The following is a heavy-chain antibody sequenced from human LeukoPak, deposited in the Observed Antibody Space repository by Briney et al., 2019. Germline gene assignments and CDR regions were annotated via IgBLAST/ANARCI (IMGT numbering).Heavy chain of an antibody. J-gene: IGHJ4*02. CDR2: IYYSGST. CDR1: GGSISSYY. CDR3: ARGEYSSSSFSFDY. Sequence: PSETLSLTCTVSGGSISSYYWSWIRQPPGKGLEWIGYIYYSGSTNYNPSLKSRVTISVDTSKNQFSLKLSSVTAADTAVYYCARGEYSSSSFSFDYWAQGTLVTVSS. D-gene: IGHD6-6*01. V-gene: IGHV4-59*01.